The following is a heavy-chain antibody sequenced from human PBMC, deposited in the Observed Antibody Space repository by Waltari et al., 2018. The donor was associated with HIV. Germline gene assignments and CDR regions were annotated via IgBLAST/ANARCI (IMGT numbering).Heavy chain of an antibody. D-gene: IGHD4-17*01. Sequence: QVQLQESGPGLVKPSQTLSLTCTVSGDSVRSSGFYWTWIRQHPGRGLDWIGFNFNTGNNASNPPLQGRVTISVETSKNQISLKMTSVTVADTAGYYCARGRVRDYGALWGQGTLVTVSS. CDR2: NFNTGNN. CDR3: ARGRVRDYGAL. J-gene: IGHJ4*02. CDR1: GDSVRSSGFY. V-gene: IGHV4-31*03.